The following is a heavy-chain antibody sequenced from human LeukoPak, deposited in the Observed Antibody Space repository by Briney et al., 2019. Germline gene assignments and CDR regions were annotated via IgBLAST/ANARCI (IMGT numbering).Heavy chain of an antibody. J-gene: IGHJ4*02. V-gene: IGHV3-23*01. Sequence: GGSLRLSCAASGFTFSSYAMSWVRQAPGKGLEWVSGISGSGGSTYYADSVKGRFTISRDNSKNTLYLQMNSLRAEDTAVYYCAKVGRATTITHFDYWGQGTLVTVAS. CDR2: ISGSGGST. D-gene: IGHD5-12*01. CDR1: GFTFSSYA. CDR3: AKVGRATTITHFDY.